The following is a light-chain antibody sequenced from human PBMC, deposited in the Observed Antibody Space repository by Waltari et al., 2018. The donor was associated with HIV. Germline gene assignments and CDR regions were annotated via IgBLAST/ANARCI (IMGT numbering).Light chain of an antibody. V-gene: IGLV1-44*01. J-gene: IGLJ2*01. CDR3: VVWDDSLNGPV. Sequence: QSVLTQPPSVSGAPGPRATISCTWCSSTTRPGYDVHWYQQPPGTAPKLLNYTNTQRPSRVPDRFSGSKSGTSASLAISGLQSEDEADYYCVVWDDSLNGPVFGGGTKLTVL. CDR2: TNT. CDR1: SSTTRPGYD.